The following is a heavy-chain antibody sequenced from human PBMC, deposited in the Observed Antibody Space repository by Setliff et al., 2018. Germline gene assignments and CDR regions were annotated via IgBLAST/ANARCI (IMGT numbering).Heavy chain of an antibody. CDR2: IRYDGSNK. CDR1: GFTFSSYG. V-gene: IGHV3-30*02. Sequence: GGSLRRSCAASGFTFSSYGMHWVRQAPGKGLEWVAFIRYDGSNKYYADSVKGRFTISRDNSKNTLYLQMNSLRAEDTAVYYCLSATRDYWGQGTLVTVSS. CDR3: LSATRDY. J-gene: IGHJ4*02. D-gene: IGHD2-15*01.